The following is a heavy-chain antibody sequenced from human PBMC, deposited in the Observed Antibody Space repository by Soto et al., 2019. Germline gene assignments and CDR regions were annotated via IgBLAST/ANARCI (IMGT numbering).Heavy chain of an antibody. J-gene: IGHJ4*02. V-gene: IGHV4-59*02. Sequence: SETLSLTCSFSGDSVTSHYLTWIRQSPEKGLEWIGYMHYTGFSHYNPSLKSRLTISVDRSKNQFTLQLTSVTVADTAVYYYATSYGNAWYTEWDQGTQVTVAS. D-gene: IGHD6-13*01. CDR1: GDSVTSHY. CDR2: MHYTGFS. CDR3: ATSYGNAWYTE.